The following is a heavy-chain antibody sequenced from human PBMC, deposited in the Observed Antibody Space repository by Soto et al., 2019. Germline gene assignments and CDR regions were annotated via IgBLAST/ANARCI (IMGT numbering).Heavy chain of an antibody. CDR2: ISSSGTST. J-gene: IGHJ5*02. V-gene: IGHV3-11*01. D-gene: IGHD3-3*01. Sequence: QVQLVESGGGLVKPGGSLRLSCAASGFTFSDYYMSWIRQAPGKGLEWVSYISSSGTSTYYADSVKGRFTMSRDNAKNSVFLQMNSLRAHDTAVYYCAGAWSPGVDLWGQGALVTVSS. CDR1: GFTFSDYY. CDR3: AGAWSPGVDL.